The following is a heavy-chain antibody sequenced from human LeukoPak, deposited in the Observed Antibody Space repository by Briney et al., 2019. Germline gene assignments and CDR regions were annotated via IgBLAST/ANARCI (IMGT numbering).Heavy chain of an antibody. J-gene: IGHJ4*02. V-gene: IGHV5-51*01. CDR1: GYSFTSYW. CDR2: IYPGDSDT. Sequence: KSGESLKISCKGSGYSFTSYWIGWVRQMPGKGLEWMGIIYPGDSDTRYSPSFQGQVTISADKSISTAYLQWSSLKASDTAIYYCARRYSSGLGGGYYFDYWGQGTLVTVSS. CDR3: ARRYSSGLGGGYYFDY. D-gene: IGHD3-16*01.